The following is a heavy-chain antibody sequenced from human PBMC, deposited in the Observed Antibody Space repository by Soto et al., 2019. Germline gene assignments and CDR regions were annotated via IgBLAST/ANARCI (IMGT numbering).Heavy chain of an antibody. CDR3: GRLAEAATGHTDFDF. CDR2: IHSSGGT. Sequence: PSETLSLTCTVSGASIKSRNYFWGWIRQPPGKGLEFVGSIHSSGGTYYNPSLKSRVTVSVDLSNSHFSLSLKSLTATDTAVYSCGRLAEAATGHTDFDFWGQGTLVTVSS. V-gene: IGHV4-39*02. J-gene: IGHJ4*02. CDR1: GASIKSRNYF. D-gene: IGHD2-15*01.